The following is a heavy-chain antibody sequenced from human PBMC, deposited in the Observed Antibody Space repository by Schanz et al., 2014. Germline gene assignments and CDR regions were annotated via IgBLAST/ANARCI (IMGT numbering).Heavy chain of an antibody. CDR3: ARQGDVYRLDY. CDR2: IYHSGSP. CDR1: GASISFYD. V-gene: IGHV4-59*08. Sequence: QVQLQESGPGLVKPSETLSLTCTVSGASISFYDWNWIRQSPGKGLEWIGYIYHSGSPIYNPSLQSRVTIRIDHTKTLFPEKRDSVTAADTAMYFCARQGDVYRLDYWGQGTLVTVTS. J-gene: IGHJ4*02. D-gene: IGHD1-26*01.